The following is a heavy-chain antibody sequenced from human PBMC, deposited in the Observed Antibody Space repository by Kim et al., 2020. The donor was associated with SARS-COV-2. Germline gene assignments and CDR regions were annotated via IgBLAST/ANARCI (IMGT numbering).Heavy chain of an antibody. J-gene: IGHJ6*02. CDR2: ISGSGGST. CDR3: ATTEDSSGYRLHGMDV. V-gene: IGHV3-23*01. D-gene: IGHD3-22*01. Sequence: GGSLRLSCAASGFTFSSYAMSWVRQAPGKGLEWVSAISGSGGSTYYADSVKGRFTISRDNSKNTLYLQMNSLRAEDTAVYYCATTEDSSGYRLHGMDVWGQGTTVTVSS. CDR1: GFTFSSYA.